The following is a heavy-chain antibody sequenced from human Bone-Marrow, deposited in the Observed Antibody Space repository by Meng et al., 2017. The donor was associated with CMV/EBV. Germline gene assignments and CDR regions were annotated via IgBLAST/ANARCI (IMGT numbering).Heavy chain of an antibody. V-gene: IGHV1-2*02. CDR1: GFTFTAHY. J-gene: IGHJ4*02. D-gene: IGHD1-1*01. CDR2: IKPDSGYT. CDR3: ARDHNWGPDD. Sequence: ASVKVSCKASGFTFTAHYMHWVRQAPGQGLEWMGWIKPDSGYTNYAQNFQGRVTMTSDTSISTVYMELSSLISDDTAVYYCARDHNWGPDDWGLGNRVNVSS.